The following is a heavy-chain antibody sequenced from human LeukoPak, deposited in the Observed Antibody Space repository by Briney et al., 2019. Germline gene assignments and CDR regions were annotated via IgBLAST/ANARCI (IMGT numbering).Heavy chain of an antibody. CDR2: ISGSGDST. D-gene: IGHD6-19*01. CDR3: AKSGGCYEPFDP. Sequence: TGGSLRLSCVASGFTLRSYVMNWVRQTPGKGLEWVSSISGSGDSTFYADSVKGRFSISRDNSKNTLYLQVNGLRTEDTAVYYCAKSGGCYEPFDPGGQGTLVTVSS. CDR1: GFTLRSYV. V-gene: IGHV3-23*01. J-gene: IGHJ5*02.